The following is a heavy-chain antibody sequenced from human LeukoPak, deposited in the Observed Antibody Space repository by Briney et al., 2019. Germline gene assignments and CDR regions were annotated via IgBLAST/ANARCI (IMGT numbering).Heavy chain of an antibody. V-gene: IGHV3-30*18. J-gene: IGHJ3*02. CDR3: AKVRDQLRGVLTNDDALYI. D-gene: IGHD1-7*01. CDR1: GFTFHSYG. CDR2: ISYDGTKK. Sequence: GGSLRLPYAASGFTFHSYGMHWVRQAPGKGLEWVAVISYDGTKKYYADSVKGRFTISRDNSKNTLFLQMNSLRAEDTAVYYCAKVRDQLRGVLTNDDALYICGQGTMVTVSS.